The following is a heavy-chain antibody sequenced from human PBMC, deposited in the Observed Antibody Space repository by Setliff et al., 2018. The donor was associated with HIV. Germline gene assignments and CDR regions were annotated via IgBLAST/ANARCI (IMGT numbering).Heavy chain of an antibody. J-gene: IGHJ5*02. V-gene: IGHV3-33*01. Sequence: GGSLRLSCAASGFTFSSHGMHWVRQAPGKGLEWLAVIWYDGSNKYYADSMKGRFTISRDNSKNTLYLQMNNLRVEDTAVYYCARGIKWLDPWGQGTLVTVSS. CDR1: GFTFSSHG. CDR3: ARGIKWLDP. CDR2: IWYDGSNK.